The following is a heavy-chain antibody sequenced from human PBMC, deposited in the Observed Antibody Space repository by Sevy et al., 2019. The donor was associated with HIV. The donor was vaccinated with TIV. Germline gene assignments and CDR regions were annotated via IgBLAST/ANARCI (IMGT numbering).Heavy chain of an antibody. CDR1: GGSISSNSYY. CDR2: IYYSGTT. Sequence: SETLSVTCTVSGGSISSNSYYWVWIRQPPGKGLEWIGSIYYSGTTYYNPSLKSRVTISIDTSKTQFSLKLSSVTAADTAIFYCARLNYGDYSNYFDPRGQGSLVTVSS. CDR3: ARLNYGDYSNYFDP. J-gene: IGHJ4*02. V-gene: IGHV4-39*01. D-gene: IGHD4-17*01.